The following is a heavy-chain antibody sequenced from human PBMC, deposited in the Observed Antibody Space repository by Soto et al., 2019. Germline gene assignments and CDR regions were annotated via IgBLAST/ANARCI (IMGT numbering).Heavy chain of an antibody. CDR2: IYYSGST. D-gene: IGHD2-2*02. Sequence: PSETLSLTCTVSGGSISSSSSYWGWIRKPPGKGLEWIGYIYYSGSTNYNPSLKSRVTISVDTSKNQFSLKLSSVTAADTAVYYCARWNGGYCSSTSCYREGMCAFDIWGQGTMVTVSS. CDR3: ARWNGGYCSSTSCYREGMCAFDI. V-gene: IGHV4-61*05. J-gene: IGHJ3*02. CDR1: GGSISSSSSY.